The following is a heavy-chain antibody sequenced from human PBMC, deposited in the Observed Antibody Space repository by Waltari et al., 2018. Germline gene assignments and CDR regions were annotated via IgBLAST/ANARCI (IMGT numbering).Heavy chain of an antibody. Sequence: QVQLRESGPGLVKPSETLSLTCTVSGGSISSYYWSWIRQPAGKGLEWIGRIYTSGSTNYNPSLKSRVTMSVDTSKNQFSLKLSSVTAADTAVYYCARERVLYPEFYYYYGMDVWGQGTTVTVSS. J-gene: IGHJ6*02. CDR3: ARERVLYPEFYYYYGMDV. CDR2: IYTSGST. D-gene: IGHD2-8*01. V-gene: IGHV4-4*07. CDR1: GGSISSYY.